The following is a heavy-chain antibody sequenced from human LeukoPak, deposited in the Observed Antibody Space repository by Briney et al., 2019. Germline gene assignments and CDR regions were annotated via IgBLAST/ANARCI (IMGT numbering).Heavy chain of an antibody. Sequence: GGSLRLSCAVSGFTFSSYGMHWVRQAPGKGLEWVAFIRYDGSNKYYADSVKGRFTISRDNSKNTLYLQMNSLRAEDTAVYYCAKDTYYDILTGTPSYYYYGMDVWGQGTTVTVSS. CDR2: IRYDGSNK. D-gene: IGHD3-9*01. CDR1: GFTFSSYG. J-gene: IGHJ6*02. V-gene: IGHV3-30*02. CDR3: AKDTYYDILTGTPSYYYYGMDV.